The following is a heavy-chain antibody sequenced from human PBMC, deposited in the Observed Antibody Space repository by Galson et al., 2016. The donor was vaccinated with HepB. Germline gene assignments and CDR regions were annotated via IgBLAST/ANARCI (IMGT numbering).Heavy chain of an antibody. CDR1: DGSFSSYS. Sequence: SETLSLTCAVSDGSFSSYSWSWICQPPGKGLEWIGEINHGGSTYYNPSLKSRVTILRDTSNNQFSLRLSSVAAADSAVYFCAREFFSPMTRDVDYSFGMDVWGQGTTVTVSS. J-gene: IGHJ6*02. CDR2: INHGGST. CDR3: AREFFSPMTRDVDYSFGMDV. V-gene: IGHV4-34*01.